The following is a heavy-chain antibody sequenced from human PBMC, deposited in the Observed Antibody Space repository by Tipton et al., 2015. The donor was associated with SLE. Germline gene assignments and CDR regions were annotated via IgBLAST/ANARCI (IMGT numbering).Heavy chain of an antibody. V-gene: IGHV3-49*04. D-gene: IGHD2-8*01. CDR1: GFSFGDYA. CDR2: IRSKSYGATT. J-gene: IGHJ4*02. Sequence: SPRLSCTTSGFSFGDYAMSWVRQAPGKGLEWIGFIRSKSYGATTAYAASVRGRFTISRDDARGTAYLQMNSLKTEDTAVYYCTRDRIGHNPGYAGSWGQGTLVTVSS. CDR3: TRDRIGHNPGYAGS.